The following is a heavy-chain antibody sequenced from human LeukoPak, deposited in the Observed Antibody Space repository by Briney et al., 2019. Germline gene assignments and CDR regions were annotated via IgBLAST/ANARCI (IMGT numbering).Heavy chain of an antibody. V-gene: IGHV1-46*01. CDR3: ARANKLGNVVLLFY. CDR2: INPSGGST. CDR1: GYTFTNYY. J-gene: IGHJ4*02. D-gene: IGHD1/OR15-1a*01. Sequence: ASVKVSCKASGYTFTNYYKHWVRQAPGQGLEWMGIINPSGGSTSYAQRFQGRVTMTRDTSTSTVYMELSSLRSDDTAVYYCARANKLGNVVLLFYWGQGTLVTVSS.